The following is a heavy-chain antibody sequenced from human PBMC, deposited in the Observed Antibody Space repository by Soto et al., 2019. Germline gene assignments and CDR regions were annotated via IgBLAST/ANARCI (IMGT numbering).Heavy chain of an antibody. Sequence: GXSVTDSCDASGYTFSSYAMHWVRQAPGQRLEWMGWINAGYGNTKSSQKFQDRVTISRDTSASTAYMELTSLRSEDTAVYYCARDTGDGTFDFWGQGTLVTVSS. V-gene: IGHV1-3*01. D-gene: IGHD2-8*02. CDR3: ARDTGDGTFDF. J-gene: IGHJ4*02. CDR2: INAGYGNT. CDR1: GYTFSSYA.